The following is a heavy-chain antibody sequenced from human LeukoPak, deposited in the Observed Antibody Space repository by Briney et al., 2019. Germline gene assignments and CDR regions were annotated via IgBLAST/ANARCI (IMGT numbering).Heavy chain of an antibody. CDR1: GYTFTGYY. V-gene: IGHV1-2*02. D-gene: IGHD3-3*01. CDR3: ARDQTRVLRFLEWLPDAFDI. CDR2: INPNSGGT. Sequence: ASVKVSCKASGYTFTGYYMHWVRQAPGQGLEWMGWINPNSGGTNYAQKFQGRVTMTRDTSISTAYMELSRLRSDDTAVYYCARDQTRVLRFLEWLPDAFDIWGQGTMVTVSS. J-gene: IGHJ3*02.